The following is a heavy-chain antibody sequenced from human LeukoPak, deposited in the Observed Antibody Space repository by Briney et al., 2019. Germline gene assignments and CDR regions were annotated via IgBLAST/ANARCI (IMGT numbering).Heavy chain of an antibody. Sequence: GGSLRLSCAASGFTLNRHWMSWVRQAPGKGLDWVATINQDGSVKHYVGSVEGRFFISRDNARNSLSLQMNSLRVEDTAMYYCARLLGEATIYDLWGQGTPVTVSS. J-gene: IGHJ5*02. CDR1: GFTLNRHW. CDR2: INQDGSVK. V-gene: IGHV3-7*01. CDR3: ARLLGEATIYDL. D-gene: IGHD3-16*01.